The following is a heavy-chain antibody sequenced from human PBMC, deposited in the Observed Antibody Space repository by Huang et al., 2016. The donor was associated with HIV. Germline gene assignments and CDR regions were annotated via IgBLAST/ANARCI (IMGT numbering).Heavy chain of an antibody. CDR1: GGSFSGYY. D-gene: IGHD3-16*01. CDR3: AREVMITFGGPFDP. Sequence: QVHLEQWGAGLLKPSETLSLTCAVYGGSFSGYYWNWIRQSPGKGLEWIGQVNHKGSTDYNASLKSRATILVDTSNNQLSLKLSSVTAADTAVYYCAREVMITFGGPFDPWGQGTLVTVSS. J-gene: IGHJ5*02. V-gene: IGHV4-34*01. CDR2: VNHKGST.